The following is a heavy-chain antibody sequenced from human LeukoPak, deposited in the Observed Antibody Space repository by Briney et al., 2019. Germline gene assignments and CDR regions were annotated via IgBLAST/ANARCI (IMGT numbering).Heavy chain of an antibody. V-gene: IGHV5-51*01. Sequence: PGESLKISCKASGYIFTSYWIGWVRQMPGKGLEWMGIIYPGDSDTRYSPSFQGQVTLSADKSISTAYLQWSSLKASDTAMYYCARQSGSGSLGEVDAFDIWGQGTMVTVSS. CDR1: GYIFTSYW. D-gene: IGHD3-10*01. CDR3: ARQSGSGSLGEVDAFDI. J-gene: IGHJ3*02. CDR2: IYPGDSDT.